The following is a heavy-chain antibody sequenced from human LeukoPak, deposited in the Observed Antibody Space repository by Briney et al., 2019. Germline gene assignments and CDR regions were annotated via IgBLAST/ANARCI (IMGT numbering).Heavy chain of an antibody. Sequence: ASVKVSCKASGYTFTSYYMHWVRQAPGQGLEWMGIINPSGGSTSYAQKFQGRVTITADESTSTAYMELSSLRSEDTAVYYCARDDFRYPHSPRTLDYWGQGTLVTVSS. J-gene: IGHJ4*02. V-gene: IGHV1-46*01. CDR3: ARDDFRYPHSPRTLDY. CDR2: INPSGGST. D-gene: IGHD1-26*01. CDR1: GYTFTSYY.